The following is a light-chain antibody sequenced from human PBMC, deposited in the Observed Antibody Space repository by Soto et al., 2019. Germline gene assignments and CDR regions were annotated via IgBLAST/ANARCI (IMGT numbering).Light chain of an antibody. CDR3: QETYRSPVT. CDR1: QSIASY. J-gene: IGKJ2*01. V-gene: IGKV1-39*01. Sequence: DVQMTQSPSSLSASVGDRVTITGLASQSIASYLNWYQQRPGKAPKLLIYAASNLESGVPSRFSGSGSETDFTLTISSLQPEDFATYYCQETYRSPVTFGQGTKVDI. CDR2: AAS.